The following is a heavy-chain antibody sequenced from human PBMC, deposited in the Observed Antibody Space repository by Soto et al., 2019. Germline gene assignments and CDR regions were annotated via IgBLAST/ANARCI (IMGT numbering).Heavy chain of an antibody. CDR3: ARDKWDCSGGSCGYYYGMDV. J-gene: IGHJ6*02. Sequence: SETLSLTCAVSGGSISSSSYYWGWIRQPPGKGLEWIGSIYYSGSTYYNPSLKSRVTISVDTSKNQFSLKLSSVTAADTAVYYCARDKWDCSGGSCGYYYGMDVWGQGTTVTVSS. CDR1: GGSISSSSYY. V-gene: IGHV4-39*07. D-gene: IGHD2-15*01. CDR2: IYYSGST.